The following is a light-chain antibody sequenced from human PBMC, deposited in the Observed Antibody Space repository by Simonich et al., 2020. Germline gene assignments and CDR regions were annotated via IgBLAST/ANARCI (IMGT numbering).Light chain of an antibody. Sequence: DIVMTQSPDSLSVSLGERATINCKSSQSVLYSSNHKNYLAWYQQKPGHPPKLLIYWAATRESGVPDRFSGSGSGTDFTLTISSLQAEDVAVYYCQQYYSTPFTFGPGTKVDIK. V-gene: IGKV4-1*01. J-gene: IGKJ3*01. CDR2: WAA. CDR1: QSVLYSSNHKNY. CDR3: QQYYSTPFT.